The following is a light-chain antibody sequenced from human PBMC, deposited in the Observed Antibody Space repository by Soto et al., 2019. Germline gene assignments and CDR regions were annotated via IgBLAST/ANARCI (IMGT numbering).Light chain of an antibody. CDR3: QQCNSYSRT. J-gene: IGKJ1*01. CDR2: DAS. Sequence: DIQMTQSPSTLSASVGDRVTVTCRASQSISSWLAWYQQKPGKAPKLLIYDASSLQSGVPSRFTGSGSGTEFTLTISSLQPDDFATYYCQQCNSYSRTFGQGTRWIS. V-gene: IGKV1-5*01. CDR1: QSISSW.